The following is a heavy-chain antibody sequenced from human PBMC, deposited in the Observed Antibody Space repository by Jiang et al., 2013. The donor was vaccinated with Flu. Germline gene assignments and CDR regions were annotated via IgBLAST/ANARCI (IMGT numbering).Heavy chain of an antibody. CDR3: AHRPLWFGEFISGAFDI. Sequence: TLTLTCTFSGFSLSTSGVGVGWIRQPPGKALEWLALIYWDDDKRYSPSLKSRLTITKDTSKNQVVLTMTNMDPVDTATYYCAHRPLWFGEFISGAFDIWGQGTMVTVSS. J-gene: IGHJ3*02. V-gene: IGHV2-5*02. CDR1: GFSLSTSGVG. D-gene: IGHD3-10*01. CDR2: IYWDDDK.